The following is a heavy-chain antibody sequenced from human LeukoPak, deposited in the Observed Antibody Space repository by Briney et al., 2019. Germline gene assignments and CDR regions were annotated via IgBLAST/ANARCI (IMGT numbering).Heavy chain of an antibody. V-gene: IGHV3-21*01. CDR1: GFTFSSYT. Sequence: PGVSLRRSCAASGFTFSSYTMHWIRQAPGKGLEWVSSISGSNSYIFYADSVKGRFTVSRDNAKDSLYLQMNSLRAEDTAVYYCARALTTLTYEGYWGQGTLVTVSS. CDR3: ARALTTLTYEGY. D-gene: IGHD1-1*01. CDR2: ISGSNSYI. J-gene: IGHJ4*02.